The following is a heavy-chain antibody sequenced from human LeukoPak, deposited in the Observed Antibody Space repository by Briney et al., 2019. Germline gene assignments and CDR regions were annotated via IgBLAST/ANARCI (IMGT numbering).Heavy chain of an antibody. CDR3: ARSGSSWPNYYYYYYMDV. V-gene: IGHV1-46*01. J-gene: IGHJ6*03. CDR2: INPSGGST. D-gene: IGHD6-13*01. CDR1: GYTFTSYY. Sequence: ASVKVSCKASGYTFTSYYMHWVRQAPGQGLEWMGMINPSGGSTGYAQNFQGRVTMTRDMSTSTVYMELSSLRSEDTAVYYCARSGSSWPNYYYYYYMDVWGKGTTVTVSS.